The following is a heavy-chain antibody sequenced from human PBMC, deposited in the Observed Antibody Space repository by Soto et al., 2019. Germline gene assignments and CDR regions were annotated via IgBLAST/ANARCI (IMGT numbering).Heavy chain of an antibody. D-gene: IGHD2-2*01. J-gene: IGHJ4*02. CDR1: GTSISSYY. CDR2: IHYSGTT. V-gene: IGHV4-59*01. Sequence: SQTLSLTCTVSGTSISSYYWSWLRQPPGKGLEWIANIHYSGTTNYTPSLASRVTLSVDTSKNQFSLKMTSVTAADRAMYFCARYNSYAMDDWGRGTLVTVSS. CDR3: ARYNSYAMDD.